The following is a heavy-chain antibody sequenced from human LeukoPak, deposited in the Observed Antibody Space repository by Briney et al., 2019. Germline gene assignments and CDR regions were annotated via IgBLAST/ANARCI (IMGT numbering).Heavy chain of an antibody. J-gene: IGHJ4*02. CDR3: ARDSLYYYDSSGYSGSWGDY. D-gene: IGHD3-22*01. CDR2: ISYDGSNK. V-gene: IGHV3-30-3*01. CDR1: GFTFSSYA. Sequence: PGGSLRLSCAASGFTFSSYAMHWVRQAPGKGLEWVAVISYDGSNKYYADSVKGRFTISRDNSKNTLYLQMNSLRAEDTAVYYCARDSLYYYDSSGYSGSWGDYWGQGTLVTVSS.